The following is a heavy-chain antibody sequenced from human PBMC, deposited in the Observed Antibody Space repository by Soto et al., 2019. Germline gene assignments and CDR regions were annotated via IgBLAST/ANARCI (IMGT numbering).Heavy chain of an antibody. CDR2: ISYDGSNK. D-gene: IGHD6-19*01. J-gene: IGHJ4*02. CDR1: GFTFRSYA. Sequence: PGGSLRLSCAASGFTFRSYAMHWVRQAPGKGLEWVAVISYDGSNKYYADSVKGRFTISRDNAKTSLYLQMDSLRNEDTAVYYCARFFGSGFDYWGQGTLVTVSS. CDR3: ARFFGSGFDY. V-gene: IGHV3-30-3*01.